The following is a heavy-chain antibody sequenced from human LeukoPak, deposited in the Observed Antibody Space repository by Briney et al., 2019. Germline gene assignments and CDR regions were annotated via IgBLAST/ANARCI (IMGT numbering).Heavy chain of an antibody. CDR3: ARLWCGTACYYYYYSYMDV. CDR1: GYSISSGYY. V-gene: IGHV4-38-2*01. CDR2: IYRSGST. J-gene: IGHJ6*03. D-gene: IGHD2-2*01. Sequence: PSETLSLTCAVSGYSISSGYYWGWIRQPPGKGLEWIGSIYRSGSTYYNPSLKSRVTISLDTSKSQFSLKLSSVTAADTAVYYCARLWCGTACYYYYYSYMDVWGKGTTVTVSS.